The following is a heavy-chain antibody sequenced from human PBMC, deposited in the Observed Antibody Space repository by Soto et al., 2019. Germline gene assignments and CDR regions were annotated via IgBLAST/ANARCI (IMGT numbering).Heavy chain of an antibody. CDR3: ARYSVSGLYYYFGMDV. CDR2: IYHTGIT. CDR1: GDSISSSNW. D-gene: IGHD6-13*01. J-gene: IGHJ6*02. Sequence: SETLSLTCAVSGDSISSSNWWTWVRQPPGKGLEWIGDIYHTGITNYNPSLKSRVTILVDKSKNQFSLKLTSVTAADTAVYYCARYSVSGLYYYFGMDVWGQGTTVTVSS. V-gene: IGHV4-4*02.